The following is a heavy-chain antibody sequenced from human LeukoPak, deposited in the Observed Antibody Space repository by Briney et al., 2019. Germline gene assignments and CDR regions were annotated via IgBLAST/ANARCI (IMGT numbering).Heavy chain of an antibody. J-gene: IGHJ4*02. D-gene: IGHD2-15*01. CDR1: GYTFTDYY. CDR3: AREGPASGAYPDY. Sequence: ASVKVSCKASGYTFTDYYILWVRQAPGQGLEWMGRFNTNSGDTNSAQKFQGRVTMTRDTSINTAYMELSSLRSDDTAVYYCAREGPASGAYPDYWGQGTLVTVSS. V-gene: IGHV1-2*06. CDR2: FNTNSGDT.